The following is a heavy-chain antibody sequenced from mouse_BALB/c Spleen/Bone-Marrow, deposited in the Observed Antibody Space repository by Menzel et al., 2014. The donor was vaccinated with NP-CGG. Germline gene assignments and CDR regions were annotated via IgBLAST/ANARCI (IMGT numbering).Heavy chain of an antibody. D-gene: IGHD2-4*01. J-gene: IGHJ4*01. CDR3: ARGGDDFSLDY. CDR2: IDTSDSYT. V-gene: IGHV1-69*01. CDR1: GYAFTDRW. Sequence: QVQLKESGTALVMPGASVKMSCKASGYAFTDRWIHWVKQRPGQGLEWIGAIDTSDSYTNYNQKFKGKATLTVDESSSTAYIHLSSLTSEDSAVYYCARGGDDFSLDYWGQRTSVTVSS.